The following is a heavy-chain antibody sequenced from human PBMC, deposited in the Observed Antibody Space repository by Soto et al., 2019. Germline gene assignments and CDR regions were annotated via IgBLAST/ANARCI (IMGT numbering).Heavy chain of an antibody. V-gene: IGHV1-2*04. D-gene: IGHD3-10*01. Sequence: ASVKVSCKASGYTFTGYYMHWVRQAPGQGLEWMGWINPNSGGTNYAQKFQGWVTMTRDTSISTAYMELSRLRSDDTAVYYCAREGFGEARRHYYGMDVWGQGTTVTVSS. CDR1: GYTFTGYY. CDR2: INPNSGGT. CDR3: AREGFGEARRHYYGMDV. J-gene: IGHJ6*02.